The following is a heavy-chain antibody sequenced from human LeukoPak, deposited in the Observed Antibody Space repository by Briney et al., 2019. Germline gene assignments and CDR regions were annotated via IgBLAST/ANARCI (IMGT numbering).Heavy chain of an antibody. V-gene: IGHV3-23*01. D-gene: IGHD2-15*01. CDR3: AKAPVTTCSGAYCYPFDY. J-gene: IGHJ4*02. CDR1: GFTFSSYG. Sequence: QSGGSLRLSCAASGFTFSSYGMSWVRQVPGKGLQWVSAISGDGKNRDYPDSVKGRFTISRDNSKNTLYLQMDSLRAEDTAVYYCAKAPVTTCSGAYCYPFDYWGQGTLVIVSS. CDR2: ISGDGKNR.